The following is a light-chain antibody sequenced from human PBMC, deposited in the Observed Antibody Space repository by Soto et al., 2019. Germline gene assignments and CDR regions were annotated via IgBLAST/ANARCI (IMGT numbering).Light chain of an antibody. CDR1: QSLSSY. Sequence: EIVLTQSPGTLSLSPGERATLSCRASQSLSSYLAWYQQKPDPAPRLLIYGASSRATGIPDRFSGSGSGTDFTLTINILEPEDFAVYYCRQYGSSPSYTFGQGTKLEIK. V-gene: IGKV3-20*01. CDR2: GAS. CDR3: RQYGSSPSYT. J-gene: IGKJ2*01.